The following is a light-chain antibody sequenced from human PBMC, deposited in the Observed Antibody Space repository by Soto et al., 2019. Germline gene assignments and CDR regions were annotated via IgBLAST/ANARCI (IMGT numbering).Light chain of an antibody. V-gene: IGKV1-17*01. Sequence: DIQMTQSPSSLSASVGDRVTITCRASQGIGNNLGWYQQKAGKAPQRLISATSRLESGVPSTFSCSGSGTEFIITISSLQPEDFATYYCLQYNTNPFTFGPGTKVDIK. J-gene: IGKJ3*01. CDR2: ATS. CDR3: LQYNTNPFT. CDR1: QGIGNN.